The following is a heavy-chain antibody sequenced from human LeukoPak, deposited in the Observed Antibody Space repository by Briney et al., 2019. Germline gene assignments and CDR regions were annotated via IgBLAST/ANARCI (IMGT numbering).Heavy chain of an antibody. D-gene: IGHD3-22*01. CDR2: IYYSGST. J-gene: IGHJ4*02. CDR1: GGSIRNSNYY. Sequence: SETLSLTCTVSGGSIRNSNYYWGWIRQPPGKGLEWIGSIYYSGSTNYKTSLRSRVTISIDTSKNQFSLKVNSVTAADTAVYYCARHDGSYYTYNFDYWGQGTLVTVSS. V-gene: IGHV4-39*01. CDR3: ARHDGSYYTYNFDY.